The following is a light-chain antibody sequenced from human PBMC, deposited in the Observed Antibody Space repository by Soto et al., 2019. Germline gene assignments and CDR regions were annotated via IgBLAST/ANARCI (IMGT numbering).Light chain of an antibody. J-gene: IGLJ1*01. CDR1: TSNIGGNY. Sequence: QSVRTQPPSVSAAPGQRVAISCSGSTSNIGGNYVSWFQQLPGTAPKLLIYDNSKRPPGIPDRFSGSRSGTSATLGITGLQTGDEADYFCGAWDSSLSVHVFRSGTKVTVL. CDR2: DNS. V-gene: IGLV1-51*01. CDR3: GAWDSSLSVHV.